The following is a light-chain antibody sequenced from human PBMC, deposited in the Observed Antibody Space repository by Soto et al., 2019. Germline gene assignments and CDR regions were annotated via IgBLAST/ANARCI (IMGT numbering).Light chain of an antibody. Sequence: DIVLTQSPGTLSLSPGERATLSCRASQSVSSNYLAWYQQKPGQAPKVLIYRASSRATGIPDRFSGSGSGTDFTLTISRLEPEYFAVYYCQQYGSSPLTFGGGTKVDIK. J-gene: IGKJ4*01. CDR1: QSVSSNY. V-gene: IGKV3-20*01. CDR2: RAS. CDR3: QQYGSSPLT.